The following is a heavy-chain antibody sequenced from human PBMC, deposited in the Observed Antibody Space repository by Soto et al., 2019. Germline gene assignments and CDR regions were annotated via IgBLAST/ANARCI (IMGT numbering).Heavy chain of an antibody. CDR1: GDSVSNDNYY. CDR2: IYYSGTT. D-gene: IGHD2-2*02. CDR3: ARVLTDPYCSSTSCYRYYFDY. Sequence: PSETLSLTCAVSGDSVSNDNYYWSWIRQPPGKGLEWIGYIYYSGTTTYNSYLKSRLSLSVDMSKNQFSLKLSSVTAADTAVYYCARVLTDPYCSSTSCYRYYFDYWGQGTLVTVSS. V-gene: IGHV4-61*01. J-gene: IGHJ4*02.